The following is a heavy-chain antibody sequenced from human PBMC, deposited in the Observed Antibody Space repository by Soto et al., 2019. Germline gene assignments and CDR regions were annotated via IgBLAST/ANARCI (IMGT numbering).Heavy chain of an antibody. V-gene: IGHV4-59*01. Sequence: WTWIRQPPGKGLEWIGYIYYSGSTNYNPSLKSRVTISVDTSKNQFSLKLTSVTAADTAVYYCARDRSVRFWGQGTLVTVSS. D-gene: IGHD3-10*01. CDR3: ARDRSVRF. CDR2: IYYSGST. J-gene: IGHJ4*02.